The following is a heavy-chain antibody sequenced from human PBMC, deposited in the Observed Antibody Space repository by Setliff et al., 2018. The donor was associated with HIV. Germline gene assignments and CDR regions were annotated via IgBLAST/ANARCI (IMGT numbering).Heavy chain of an antibody. CDR2: IYSSGST. V-gene: IGHV4-4*09. J-gene: IGHJ4*02. CDR3: ARAYFGSGIYY. Sequence: PSETLSLTCTVSGGSISSYYWSWIRQPPGKGLEWLGHIYSSGSTNYNPSLKSRVPISVDTSKNQFSLKLYSVTAADTAVYYCARAYFGSGIYYWGQGTLATVSS. CDR1: GGSISSYY. D-gene: IGHD3-10*01.